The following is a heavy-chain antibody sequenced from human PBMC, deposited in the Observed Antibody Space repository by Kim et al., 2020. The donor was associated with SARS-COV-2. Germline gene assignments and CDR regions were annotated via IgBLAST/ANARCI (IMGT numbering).Heavy chain of an antibody. V-gene: IGHV2-70*01. D-gene: IGHD3-10*01. CDR3: ARIFYGSGSYYWFDP. J-gene: IGHJ5*02. Sequence: TSLKTRLTISKDTSKNQVVLTMTNMDPVDTATYYCARIFYGSGSYYWFDPWGQGTLVTVSS.